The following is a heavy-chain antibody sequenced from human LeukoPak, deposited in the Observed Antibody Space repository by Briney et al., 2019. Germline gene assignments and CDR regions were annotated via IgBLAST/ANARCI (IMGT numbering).Heavy chain of an antibody. J-gene: IGHJ4*02. CDR3: AKSPTYYYDTSGYRYFDY. Sequence: QTGGSLRLSCAASGFTFSSYAMSWVRQAPGKGLEWVSSISGSGGSTYYADSVKGRFTISRDNSKNTLYLQMNSLRAEDTAVYYCAKSPTYYYDTSGYRYFDYWGQGTLVTVSS. D-gene: IGHD3-22*01. CDR1: GFTFSSYA. V-gene: IGHV3-23*01. CDR2: ISGSGGST.